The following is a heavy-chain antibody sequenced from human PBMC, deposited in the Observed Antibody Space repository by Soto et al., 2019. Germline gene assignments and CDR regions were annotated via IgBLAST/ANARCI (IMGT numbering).Heavy chain of an antibody. CDR3: ARGPYGDYARFDP. J-gene: IGHJ5*02. CDR2: ISAYNGNT. D-gene: IGHD4-17*01. CDR1: GYTFTSYG. V-gene: IGHV1-18*04. Sequence: ASVKVSCKASGYTFTSYGSSGVRQAPGQGLEWMGWISAYNGNTNYAQKLQGRVTMNTDTSTSTAYMELRIVRSDSTAVYYCARGPYGDYARFDPWGQGILVTVSS.